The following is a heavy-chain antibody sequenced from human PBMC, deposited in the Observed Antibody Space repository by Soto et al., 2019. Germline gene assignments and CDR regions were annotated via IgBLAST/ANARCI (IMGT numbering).Heavy chain of an antibody. J-gene: IGHJ4*02. Sequence: TGGSLRLSCAASGFTFSSYAMHWVRQAPGKGLEWVAVISYDGSNKYYADSVKGRFTISRDNSKNTLYLQMNSLRAEDTAVYYCARGFAPYYYDRSGYLATFDDWGEGT. D-gene: IGHD3-22*01. CDR3: ARGFAPYYYDRSGYLATFDD. V-gene: IGHV3-30-3*01. CDR1: GFTFSSYA. CDR2: ISYDGSNK.